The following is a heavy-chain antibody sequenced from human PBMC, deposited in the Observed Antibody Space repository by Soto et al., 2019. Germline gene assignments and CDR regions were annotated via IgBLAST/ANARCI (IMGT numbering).Heavy chain of an antibody. CDR3: ARVLLGYCSSTSCFLDYFDY. D-gene: IGHD2-2*01. V-gene: IGHV5-51*01. CDR1: GYSFTSYW. J-gene: IGHJ4*02. Sequence: GESLKISCKGSGYSFTSYWIGWVRQMPGKGLEWMGIIYPGDSDTRYSPSFQGQVTTSADKSISTAYLQWSSLKASDTAMYYCARVLLGYCSSTSCFLDYFDYWGQGTLVTVSS. CDR2: IYPGDSDT.